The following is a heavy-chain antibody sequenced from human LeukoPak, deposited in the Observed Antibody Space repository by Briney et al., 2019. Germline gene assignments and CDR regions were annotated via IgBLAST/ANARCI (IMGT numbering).Heavy chain of an antibody. V-gene: IGHV1-18*01. Sequence: ASVKVSFKASGYTFTSYGISWVRQAPGQGLEWMGWISAYNGNTNYAQKLQGRVTMTTDTSTNTAYMELRSLRHDDAAAYYCARDLAYIVVVPAAIGYWGQGTLVTVSS. CDR1: GYTFTSYG. CDR3: ARDLAYIVVVPAAIGY. D-gene: IGHD2-2*01. J-gene: IGHJ4*02. CDR2: ISAYNGNT.